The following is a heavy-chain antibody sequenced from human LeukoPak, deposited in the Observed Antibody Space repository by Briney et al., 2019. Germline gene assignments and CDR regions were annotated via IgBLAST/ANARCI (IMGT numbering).Heavy chain of an antibody. CDR1: GFTFSSYG. V-gene: IGHV3-30*18. D-gene: IGHD3-3*01. Sequence: PGGSLRLSCAASGFTFSSYGMHWVRQAPGKGLEWVAVISYDGSNKYYADSVKGRFTISRDNSKNTLYLQMNSLRAQDTAVYYCAKVPVSSDLEWLRPDFDYWGQGTLVTVSS. CDR3: AKVPVSSDLEWLRPDFDY. CDR2: ISYDGSNK. J-gene: IGHJ4*02.